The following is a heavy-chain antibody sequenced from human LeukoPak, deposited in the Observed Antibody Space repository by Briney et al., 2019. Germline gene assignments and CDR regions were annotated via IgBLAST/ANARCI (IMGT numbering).Heavy chain of an antibody. V-gene: IGHV3-23*01. CDR1: GFTFSTYA. Sequence: GGSLRLSCAASGFTFSTYAMGWVRQAPGKGLEWVSLISGGRGSTYYADSVKGRFTISRDNAKNSLYLQMNSLRAEDTAVYYCARDILAGWPFFDYWGQGTLVTVSS. CDR3: ARDILAGWPFFDY. D-gene: IGHD3-3*02. CDR2: ISGGRGST. J-gene: IGHJ4*02.